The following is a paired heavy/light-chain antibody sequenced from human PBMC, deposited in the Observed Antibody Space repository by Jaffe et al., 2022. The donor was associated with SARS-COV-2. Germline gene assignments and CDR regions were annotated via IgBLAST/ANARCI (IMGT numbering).Heavy chain of an antibody. CDR3: AKDPARPQPLRVGVVVKYYYYGMDV. CDR1: GFTFSSYG. D-gene: IGHD2-15*01. V-gene: IGHV3-30*18. Sequence: QVQLVESGGGVVQPGRSLRLSCAASGFTFSSYGMHWVRQAPGKGLEWVAVISYDGSNKYYADSVKGRFTISRDNSKNTLYLQMNSLRAEDTAVYYCAKDPARPQPLRVGVVVKYYYYGMDVWGQGTTVTVSS. J-gene: IGHJ6*02. CDR2: ISYDGSNK.
Light chain of an antibody. CDR3: LQHDNFPLT. CDR1: QDIDDD. J-gene: IGKJ4*01. V-gene: IGKV5-2*01. CDR2: EAT. Sequence: ETTLTQSPAFMSATPGDKVNISCKASQDIDDDMNWYQQKPGEAAIFIIQEATTLVPGIPPRFSGSGYGTDFTLTINNIESEDAAYYFCLQHDNFPLTFGGGTKVEIK.